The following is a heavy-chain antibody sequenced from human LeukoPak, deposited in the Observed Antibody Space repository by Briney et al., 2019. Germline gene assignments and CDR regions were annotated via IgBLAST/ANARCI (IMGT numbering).Heavy chain of an antibody. J-gene: IGHJ4*02. CDR3: ARDQRNTGFDY. CDR2: IHYSGST. D-gene: IGHD2/OR15-2a*01. Sequence: PSETLSLTCTVSGGSISSGGYYWSWIRQHPGKGLEWIGYIHYSGSTYYNPSLKSRVTISVDTSKNQFSLKLSSVTAADTAVYYCARDQRNTGFDYWGQGTLVTVSS. CDR1: GGSISSGGYY. V-gene: IGHV4-31*03.